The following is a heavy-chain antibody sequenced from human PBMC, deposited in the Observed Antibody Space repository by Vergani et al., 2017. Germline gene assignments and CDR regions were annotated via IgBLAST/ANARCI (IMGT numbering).Heavy chain of an antibody. CDR3: ARHTTYTDS. J-gene: IGHJ4*02. Sequence: EVELVQSGPEMRKPGESLKISCKGSEYSFGNYWIGWVRQMPGKGLEWMGIIYPAYSDTRYSPSFQGQVTISADKSISTAFLQWDSLKASATALYYCARHTTYTDSWGQGTLVTVSS. CDR2: IYPAYSDT. CDR1: EYSFGNYW. V-gene: IGHV5-51*01. D-gene: IGHD1-1*01.